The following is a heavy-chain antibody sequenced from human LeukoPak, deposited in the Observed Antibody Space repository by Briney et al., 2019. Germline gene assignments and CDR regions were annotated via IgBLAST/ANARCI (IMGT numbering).Heavy chain of an antibody. CDR2: TYYRSKWYN. CDR1: GDSVSSNSAA. CDR3: AREGDSSGWYPYYFDY. J-gene: IGHJ4*02. V-gene: IGHV6-1*01. Sequence: SQTLSLTCAISGDSVSSNSAAWNWIRQSPSRGLEWLGRTYYRSKWYNDYAVSVKSRITINPDTSKNQFSLQLNSVTPEDTAVYYCAREGDSSGWYPYYFDYWGQGTLVTASS. D-gene: IGHD6-19*01.